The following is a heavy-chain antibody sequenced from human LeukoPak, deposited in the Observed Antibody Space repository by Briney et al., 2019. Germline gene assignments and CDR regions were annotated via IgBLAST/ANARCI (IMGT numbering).Heavy chain of an antibody. V-gene: IGHV4-39*07. Sequence: SETLSLTCTVSGGSISSSSYYWGWIRQPPGKGLEWNGSIYYSGSTYYNPSLKSRVTISVDTSKIQFSLKLCSVTVADTAVYYCARFGKLGYCSSTSCILNWFDPWGQGTLVTVSS. CDR3: ARFGKLGYCSSTSCILNWFDP. D-gene: IGHD2-2*01. J-gene: IGHJ5*02. CDR1: GGSISSSSYY. CDR2: IYYSGST.